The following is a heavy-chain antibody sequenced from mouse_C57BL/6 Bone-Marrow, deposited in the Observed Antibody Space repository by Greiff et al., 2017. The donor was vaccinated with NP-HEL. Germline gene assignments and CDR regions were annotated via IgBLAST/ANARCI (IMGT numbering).Heavy chain of an antibody. CDR1: GYSFTDYN. Sequence: VQLKESGPELVKPGASVKISCKASGYSFTDYNMNWVKQSHGKSLEWIGVINPNYGTTSYNQKFKGKATLTVAQSSSTAYMQLNSLTSEDASVNCCSRLEVGNGYWGQGTTLTVSS. J-gene: IGHJ2*01. CDR3: SRLEVGNGY. V-gene: IGHV1-39*01. CDR2: INPNYGTT. D-gene: IGHD2-1*01.